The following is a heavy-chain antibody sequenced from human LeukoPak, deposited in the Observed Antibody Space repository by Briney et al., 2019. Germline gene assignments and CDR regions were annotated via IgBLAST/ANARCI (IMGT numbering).Heavy chain of an antibody. CDR2: IRRDGRDI. CDR1: GFIFSGCW. Sequence: GGSLRLSCAASGFIFSGCWMTWVRQAPGKGLEWVANIRRDGRDIHYVDSVKGRFTISRDNTKKSLYLQMNNLRVEDTALYYCATNSDFRFDYWGQGALVTVSS. V-gene: IGHV3-7*03. J-gene: IGHJ4*02. CDR3: ATNSDFRFDY. D-gene: IGHD2/OR15-2a*01.